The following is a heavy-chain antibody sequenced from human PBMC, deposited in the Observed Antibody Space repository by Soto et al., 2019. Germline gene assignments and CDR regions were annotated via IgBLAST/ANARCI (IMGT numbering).Heavy chain of an antibody. Sequence: GGSLRLSCAASGFTFDDYAMHWVRQAPGKGLEWVSGISWNSGSIGYADSVKGRFTISRDNAKNSLYLQMNSLRAEDTALYYCAKDGYCSSTSCYPPLYYYYMDVWGKGTTVTVSS. V-gene: IGHV3-9*01. CDR2: ISWNSGSI. D-gene: IGHD2-2*01. CDR3: AKDGYCSSTSCYPPLYYYYMDV. J-gene: IGHJ6*03. CDR1: GFTFDDYA.